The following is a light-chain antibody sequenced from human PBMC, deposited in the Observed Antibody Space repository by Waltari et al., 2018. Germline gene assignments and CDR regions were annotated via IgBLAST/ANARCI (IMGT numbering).Light chain of an antibody. CDR3: QQYYEWPLT. Sequence: EIVMTQSPATLSVSPGERATLSCRASQSVSSTLAWYQQKPGQPPRLLIYGASTRATATPARFSGSGSVTEFTLAISSLQSEDFAVYYCQQYYEWPLTFGGGTKVEIK. CDR2: GAS. CDR1: QSVSST. V-gene: IGKV3D-15*01. J-gene: IGKJ4*01.